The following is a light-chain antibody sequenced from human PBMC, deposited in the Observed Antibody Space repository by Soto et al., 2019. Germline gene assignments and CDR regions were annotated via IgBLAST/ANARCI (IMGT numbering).Light chain of an antibody. V-gene: IGKV2-30*01. Sequence: DVVMTQSPLSLPVTLGQPASISCRSSQSLVNSDGNTYLNWFQQRPGQSPRRLIYKVSNRDSGVPDRFSGSGSGTDFILKISRVEAEDVGVYYCMQGTHWPRTFGQGTKVESK. CDR1: QSLVNSDGNTY. CDR3: MQGTHWPRT. J-gene: IGKJ1*01. CDR2: KVS.